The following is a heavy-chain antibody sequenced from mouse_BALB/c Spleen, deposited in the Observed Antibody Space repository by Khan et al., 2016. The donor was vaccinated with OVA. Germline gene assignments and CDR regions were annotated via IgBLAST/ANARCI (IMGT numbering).Heavy chain of an antibody. CDR3: ARNYHRYDFTY. CDR2: IWSGGNT. CDR1: GFSLTTYG. D-gene: IGHD2-14*01. V-gene: IGHV2-4-1*01. J-gene: IGHJ3*01. Sequence: QVQLKESGPGLVQPTQSLSITCTVSGFSLTTYGVHWVRQSPGKGLEWLGVIWSGGNTDYNAAFITRLSISKDNSTSQVFFKINSLQADDTAIYYCARNYHRYDFTYWGQGTLVTVSA.